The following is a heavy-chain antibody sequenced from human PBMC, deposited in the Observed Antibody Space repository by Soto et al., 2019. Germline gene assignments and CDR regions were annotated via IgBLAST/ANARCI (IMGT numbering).Heavy chain of an antibody. Sequence: GGSLRLSCAASGFTFSSYSMNWVRQAPGKGLEWVSAISGSGGSTYYADSVKGRFTISRDNSKNTLYLQMNSLRAEDTAVYYCAKADTAMATLYYYYGMDVWGQGTTVTVSS. V-gene: IGHV3-23*01. CDR1: GFTFSSYS. CDR3: AKADTAMATLYYYYGMDV. D-gene: IGHD5-18*01. CDR2: ISGSGGST. J-gene: IGHJ6*02.